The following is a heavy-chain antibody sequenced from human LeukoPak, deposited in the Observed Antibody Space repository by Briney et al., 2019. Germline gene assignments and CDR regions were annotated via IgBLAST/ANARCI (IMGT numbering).Heavy chain of an antibody. CDR2: VSGSGGAT. CDR3: AKNRGGTYKYYMDV. CDR1: GFTFNKYA. Sequence: PGGSLRLSCAASGFTFNKYAMSWVRQAPGMGLEWLSYVSGSGGATYYADSVKGRFTISRDNSKNTVYLQMGSLRAEDTAAYYCAKNRGGTYKYYMDVWGNGTTVTVSS. V-gene: IGHV3-23*01. J-gene: IGHJ6*03. D-gene: IGHD1-1*01.